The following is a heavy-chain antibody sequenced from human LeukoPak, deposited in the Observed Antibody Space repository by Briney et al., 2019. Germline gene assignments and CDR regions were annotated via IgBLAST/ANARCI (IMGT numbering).Heavy chain of an antibody. V-gene: IGHV3-23*01. CDR3: AKAVDGRGYYFERGADF. J-gene: IGHJ4*02. D-gene: IGHD3-22*01. CDR1: EFTLSSYA. CDR2: ISGNGAHS. Sequence: GGSLRLSCAASEFTLSSYAMSWVRQAPGKGLEWVSGISGNGAHSYYADSVKGRFTISRDFSRNAVYLQMSSLRVEDTAEYCAKAVDGRGYYFERGADFWGQGTMVTVSS.